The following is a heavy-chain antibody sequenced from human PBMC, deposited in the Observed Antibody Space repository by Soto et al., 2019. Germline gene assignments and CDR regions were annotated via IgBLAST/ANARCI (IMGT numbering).Heavy chain of an antibody. CDR3: AKDLGRGQQLVRYYFDY. CDR2: ISGSGGST. D-gene: IGHD6-13*01. V-gene: IGHV3-23*01. J-gene: IGHJ4*02. CDR1: GFTFSSYA. Sequence: PGGSLRLSCAASGFTFSSYAMSWVRQAPGKGLEWVSAISGSGGSTYYADSVKGRFTISRDNSKNTLYLQMNSLRAEDTAVYYCAKDLGRGQQLVRYYFDYWGQGTLVTVSS.